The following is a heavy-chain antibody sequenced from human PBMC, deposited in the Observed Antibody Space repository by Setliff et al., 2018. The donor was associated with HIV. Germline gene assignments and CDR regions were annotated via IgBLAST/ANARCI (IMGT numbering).Heavy chain of an antibody. V-gene: IGHV1-8*02. D-gene: IGHD6-13*01. CDR3: ARFLPGYSSSWYFGYSYYGMDV. CDR1: GYTFSSHD. CDR2: MNPKSGNS. J-gene: IGHJ6*02. Sequence: GASVKVSCKASGYTFSSHDINWVRQATGQGLEWMGWMNPKSGNSGYAQKFQGRVTMTRNTSISTAYMELRSLTSEDTAVCYCARFLPGYSSSWYFGYSYYGMDVWGQGTTVTVSS.